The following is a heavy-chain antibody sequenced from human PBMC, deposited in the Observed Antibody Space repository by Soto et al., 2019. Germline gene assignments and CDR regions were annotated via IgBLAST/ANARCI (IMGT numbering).Heavy chain of an antibody. J-gene: IGHJ4*02. V-gene: IGHV2-5*02. CDR3: AHTVHGTVNDY. D-gene: IGHD1-26*01. Sequence: QITLKEPGPTLVKPTQTLTLTCTFSGFSLSTSGVGVGWIRQPPGKALEWLALIYWDDDKRYSPSLKSRLTTTXXTSKNPVVLTMTNMDPVDTATYYCAHTVHGTVNDYWGQGTLVTVSS. CDR1: GFSLSTSGVG. CDR2: IYWDDDK.